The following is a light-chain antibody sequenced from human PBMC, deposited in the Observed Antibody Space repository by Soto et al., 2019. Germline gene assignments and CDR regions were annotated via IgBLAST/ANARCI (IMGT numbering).Light chain of an antibody. CDR2: ETS. V-gene: IGKV3-11*01. J-gene: IGKJ1*01. Sequence: IVLTQSPGTLSLSPGERATLSCRASQRVHIYLAWYQQKPGQAPRLLISETSNRATDIPARFSGSGYGTDFTLTISSLEPEDFAVYYCQQRIAWPRTFGQGTKVEIK. CDR3: QQRIAWPRT. CDR1: QRVHIY.